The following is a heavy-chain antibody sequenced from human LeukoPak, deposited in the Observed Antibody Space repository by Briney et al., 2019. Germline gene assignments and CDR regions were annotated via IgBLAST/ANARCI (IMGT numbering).Heavy chain of an antibody. CDR1: GFTFSFYG. CDR3: AKDFLPYSSGSYAFDY. CDR2: IHYDGSNK. V-gene: IGHV3-30*02. Sequence: PGGSLRLSCAASGFTFSFYGMHWVRQAPGKGLQWVAFIHYDGSNKYYADSVKGRFTISRNNSKNTLYLQMNSLRAEDTAVYYCAKDFLPYSSGSYAFDYWGQGTLVTVSS. D-gene: IGHD6-19*01. J-gene: IGHJ4*02.